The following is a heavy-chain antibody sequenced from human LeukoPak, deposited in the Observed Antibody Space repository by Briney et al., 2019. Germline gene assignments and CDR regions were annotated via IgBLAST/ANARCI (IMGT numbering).Heavy chain of an antibody. CDR2: IYHSGST. CDR1: GGSISSSNW. CDR3: ARDPTAYSSGYDY. V-gene: IGHV4-4*02. D-gene: IGHD6-19*01. J-gene: IGHJ4*02. Sequence: SGTLSLTCAVSGGSISSSNWWSWVRQPPGKGLEWIGEIYHSGSTNYNPSLKSRATISVDKSKNQFSLKLSSVTAADTAVYYCARDPTAYSSGYDYWGQGTLVTVSS.